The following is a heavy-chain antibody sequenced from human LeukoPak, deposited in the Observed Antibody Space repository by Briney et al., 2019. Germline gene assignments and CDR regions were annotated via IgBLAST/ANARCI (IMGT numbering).Heavy chain of an antibody. CDR2: ISSSGSTI. J-gene: IGHJ4*02. CDR1: GFTFSSYS. D-gene: IGHD1-26*01. V-gene: IGHV3-48*04. Sequence: GGSLRLSCAASGFTFSSYSMNWVRQAPGKGLEWVSYISSSGSTIYYADSVKGRFTISRDNAKNSLYLQMNSLRAEDTAVYYCARDTLSYYRYWGQGTLVTVSS. CDR3: ARDTLSYYRY.